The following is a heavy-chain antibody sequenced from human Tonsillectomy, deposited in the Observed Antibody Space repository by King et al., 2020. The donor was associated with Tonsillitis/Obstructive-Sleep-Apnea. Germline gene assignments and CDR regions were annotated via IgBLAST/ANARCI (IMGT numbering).Heavy chain of an antibody. V-gene: IGHV3-66*01. J-gene: IGHJ4*02. CDR2: IYSGGST. D-gene: IGHD5-24*01. Sequence: VQLVESGGGLVQPGGSLRLSCAASGFTVSSNYMSWVRQAPGKALEWVSVIYSGGSTNHADAVKGRFTISRDNSKNTLYFQMNSLRAEETAVYYCARGKSSLRERLPGSFDYWGQGTLVTVSS. CDR1: GFTVSSNY. CDR3: ARGKSSLRERLPGSFDY.